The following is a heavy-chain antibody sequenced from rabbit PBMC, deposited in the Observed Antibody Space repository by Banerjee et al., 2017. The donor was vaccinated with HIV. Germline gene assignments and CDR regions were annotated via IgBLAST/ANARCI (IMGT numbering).Heavy chain of an antibody. CDR3: ARGVRL. CDR1: GFSFSSSYY. CDR2: INGGSSGST. Sequence: QSLEESGGGLVQPEGSLTLTCTASGFSFSSSYYISWVRQAPGKGLEWIACINGGSSGSTYYASWAKGRFTISKTSSTTVTLQMTSLTAADTATYFCARGVRLWGQGTLVTVS. J-gene: IGHJ4*01. V-gene: IGHV1S40*01.